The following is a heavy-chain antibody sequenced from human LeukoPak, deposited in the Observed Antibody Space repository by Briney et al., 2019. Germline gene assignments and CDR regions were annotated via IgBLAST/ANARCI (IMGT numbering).Heavy chain of an antibody. CDR3: ARHNRPRGWFDP. CDR2: INHSGGT. Sequence: SETLSLTCAVYGGSFSGYYWRWIRQPPGKGLEWIGEINHSGGTDYNPSLKSRVTTSVDTSKNQFSLKLSSVTAADTAVYYCARHNRPRGWFDPWGQGTLVTVSS. J-gene: IGHJ5*02. V-gene: IGHV4-34*01. CDR1: GGSFSGYY.